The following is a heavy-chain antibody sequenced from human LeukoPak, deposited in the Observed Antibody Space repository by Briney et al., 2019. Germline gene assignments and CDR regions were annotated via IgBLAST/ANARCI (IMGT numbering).Heavy chain of an antibody. CDR1: GFTFSNAW. Sequence: GGSLRLSCAASGFTFSNAWMSWVRQAPGKGREWVGRIKSKTDGGTTDYAAPVKGRFTISRDDSKNTLYLQMNSLKTEDIAVYYCTTLLRGPILPSDYWGQGTLVAVSS. J-gene: IGHJ4*02. V-gene: IGHV3-15*01. CDR2: IKSKTDGGTT. D-gene: IGHD1-26*01. CDR3: TTLLRGPILPSDY.